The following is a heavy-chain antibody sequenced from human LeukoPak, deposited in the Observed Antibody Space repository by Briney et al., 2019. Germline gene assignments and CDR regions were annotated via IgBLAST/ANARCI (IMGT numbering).Heavy chain of an antibody. D-gene: IGHD5-18*01. CDR3: AKALYRYAPPFDY. CDR2: ISYDGSNK. CDR1: GFTFSSHG. Sequence: GRSLRLSSAGSGFTFSSHGMHWVRQAPGKGLEWVAVISYDGSNKYYADSVKGRFTISRDNSKNTLYLQMNSLSAEDTAVYYCAKALYRYAPPFDYWGQGTLVTVSS. J-gene: IGHJ4*02. V-gene: IGHV3-30*18.